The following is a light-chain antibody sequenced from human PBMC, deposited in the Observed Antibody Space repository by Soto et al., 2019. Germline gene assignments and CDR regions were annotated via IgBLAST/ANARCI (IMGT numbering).Light chain of an antibody. J-gene: IGKJ1*01. V-gene: IGKV1-5*03. Sequence: DIQMTQSPSTLSASVGDRVTITCRASQSISSWLAWYQQKPGKAPKLLINKASSLESGVPSRFSGSGSGTEFNLTISSLQPDDFATYYCQHFNSYPWTFGQGTKVEIK. CDR1: QSISSW. CDR2: KAS. CDR3: QHFNSYPWT.